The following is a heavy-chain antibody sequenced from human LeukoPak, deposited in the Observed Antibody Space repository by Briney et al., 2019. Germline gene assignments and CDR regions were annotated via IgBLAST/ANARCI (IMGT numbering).Heavy chain of an antibody. D-gene: IGHD2/OR15-2a*01. J-gene: IGHJ6*02. CDR1: GFTFSGYS. Sequence: GGSLRLSCAASGFTFSGYSMNWVRQAPRKGLEWLSYISSSSNAIHYADSVKGRFTIPRDKTKNSLYLRMNDLRDEDTAVYFCARDQDRSTESYGMDVWGQGTTVTVSS. CDR3: ARDQDRSTESYGMDV. V-gene: IGHV3-48*02. CDR2: ISSSSNAI.